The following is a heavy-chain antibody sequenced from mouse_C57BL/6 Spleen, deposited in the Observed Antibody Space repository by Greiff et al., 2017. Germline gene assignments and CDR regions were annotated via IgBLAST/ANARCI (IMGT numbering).Heavy chain of an antibody. J-gene: IGHJ1*03. D-gene: IGHD1-1*01. CDR3: TTYPHRDYYGSSYGYFDV. CDR2: IDPENGDT. CDR1: GFNIKDDY. Sequence: EVQLQQSGAELVRPGASVKLSCTASGFNIKDDYMHWVKQRPEQGLEWIGWIDPENGDTEYASKFQGKATITADTSSNTAYLQLSSLTSEDTAVYYGTTYPHRDYYGSSYGYFDVWGTGTTVTVSS. V-gene: IGHV14-4*01.